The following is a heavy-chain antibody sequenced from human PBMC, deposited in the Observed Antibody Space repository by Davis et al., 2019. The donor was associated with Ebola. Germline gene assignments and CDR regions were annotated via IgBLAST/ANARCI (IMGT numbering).Heavy chain of an antibody. J-gene: IGHJ4*02. CDR3: ARHDCSGGSCYRRYYFDY. D-gene: IGHD2-15*01. CDR2: ISSSGSTI. V-gene: IGHV3-11*04. Sequence: GESLKISCAASGFTFSAFYMTWIRQAPGRGLEWVSYISSSGSTIYYADSVKGRFTISRDNAKNSLYLQMNSLRAEDTAVYYCARHDCSGGSCYRRYYFDYWGQGTLVTVSS. CDR1: GFTFSAFY.